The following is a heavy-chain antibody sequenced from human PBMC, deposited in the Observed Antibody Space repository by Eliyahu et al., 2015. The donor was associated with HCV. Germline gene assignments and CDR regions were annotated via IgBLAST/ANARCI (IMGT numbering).Heavy chain of an antibody. CDR3: ARALRFLYYYYMDV. J-gene: IGHJ6*03. CDR2: INHSGST. D-gene: IGHD3-3*01. V-gene: IGHV4-34*01. CDR1: GGSFSGYY. Sequence: QVQLQQWGAGLLKPSETLSLTCAVYGGSFSGYYWSWIRQPPGKGLEWIGEINHSGSTNYNPPLKSRVTISVDTSKNQFSLKLSSVTAADTAVYYCARALRFLYYYYMDVWGKGTTVTVSS.